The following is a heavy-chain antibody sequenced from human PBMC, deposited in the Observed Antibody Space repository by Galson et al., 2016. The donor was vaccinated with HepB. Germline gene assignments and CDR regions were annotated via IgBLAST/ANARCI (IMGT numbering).Heavy chain of an antibody. J-gene: IGHJ6*02. CDR1: GNTFSTYA. CDR3: ARGSGTIFGVVSNYYYYGLDV. Sequence: SVKVSCKASGNTFSTYAISWVCQAPGQGLEWMGGIISTFGTTNYAQKFQGRVTITADESTSTAYMELDSLRFEDTAVYYCARGSGTIFGVVSNYYYYGLDVWGQGTTVTVSS. D-gene: IGHD3-3*01. V-gene: IGHV1-69*13. CDR2: IISTFGTT.